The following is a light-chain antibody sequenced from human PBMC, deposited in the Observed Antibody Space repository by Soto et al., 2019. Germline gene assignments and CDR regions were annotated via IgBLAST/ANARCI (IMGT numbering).Light chain of an antibody. CDR1: SSDVGGYNF. Sequence: QSALTQPRSVSGSLGQSVTISCTGTSSDVGGYNFVSWYQQYPGTVPKLIIYDVSQRPSGVPDRFSASKSDNTASLTISGLQAEDEADYYCCSYAGSSTLFGGGTKLTVL. V-gene: IGLV2-11*01. CDR2: DVS. J-gene: IGLJ2*01. CDR3: CSYAGSSTL.